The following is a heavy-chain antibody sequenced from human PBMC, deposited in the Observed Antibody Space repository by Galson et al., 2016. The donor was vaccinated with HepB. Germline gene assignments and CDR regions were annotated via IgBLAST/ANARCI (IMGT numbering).Heavy chain of an antibody. D-gene: IGHD6-13*01. V-gene: IGHV3-11*01. CDR2: ISRRGQTI. Sequence: SLRLSCAASGFTFSDYYLNWIRQAPGKGLEWVAYISRRGQTIYYADSVKGRFTISRDNTKDSLYLQMHSLRVEDTAVYYCGLGTAIAAAPEPHKNLFSSTMNVWGQGTTVTVSS. CDR3: GLGTAIAAAPEPHKNLFSSTMNV. J-gene: IGHJ6*02. CDR1: GFTFSDYY.